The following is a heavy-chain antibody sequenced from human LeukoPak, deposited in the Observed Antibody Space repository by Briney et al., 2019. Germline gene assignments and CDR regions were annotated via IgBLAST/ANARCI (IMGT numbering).Heavy chain of an antibody. CDR3: ARDGRALLSD. CDR1: GFTVSSNY. CDR2: IYSGGST. V-gene: IGHV3-66*01. J-gene: IGHJ3*01. Sequence: GGSLRLSCAASGFTVSSNYMSWVHQAPGKGLEWVSIIYSGGSTYYADSVKGRFIISRDNSKNTLYLQTYSLRAEDTAVYYCARDGRALLSDWGQGTMVTVSS. D-gene: IGHD2/OR15-2a*01.